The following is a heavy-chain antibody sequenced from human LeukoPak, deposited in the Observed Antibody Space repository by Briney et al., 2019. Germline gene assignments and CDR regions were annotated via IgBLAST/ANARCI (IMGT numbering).Heavy chain of an antibody. D-gene: IGHD4-23*01. Sequence: GGSLRLSCAASGFTFSHYWMTWVRQAPGKGLEWVANIDQDGSTTNYLDSVKGRFTISRDNAKISLYLQMDSLRAEDTALYYCARLPGNSAYHDYWGQGTLVTVSS. J-gene: IGHJ4*02. CDR2: IDQDGSTT. CDR3: ARLPGNSAYHDY. CDR1: GFTFSHYW. V-gene: IGHV3-7*01.